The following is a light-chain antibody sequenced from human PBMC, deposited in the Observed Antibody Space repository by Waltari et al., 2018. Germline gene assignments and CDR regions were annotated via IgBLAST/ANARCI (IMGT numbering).Light chain of an antibody. V-gene: IGKV1-5*03. CDR1: QSISEY. J-gene: IGKJ2*01. CDR3: QQFGNSPPMYT. Sequence: DIQMTQSPSTLSASVGDRVTITCRASQSISEYLAWYQQKPGNAPKLLIYKASNLETGVSSRFSGSGSGTEFTLTISSLQPDDFAVYYCQQFGNSPPMYTFGQGTKVEIK. CDR2: KAS.